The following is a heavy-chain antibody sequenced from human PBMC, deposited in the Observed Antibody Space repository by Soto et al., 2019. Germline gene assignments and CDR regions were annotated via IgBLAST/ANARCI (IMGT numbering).Heavy chain of an antibody. CDR1: GFTFSDYY. V-gene: IGHV3-11*01. Sequence: VGSLRLSCAASGFTFSDYYMNWIRQAPGKGLEWVSYISSGAITIYYADSVKGRFTISRDNAKNSLYLQMNSLRAEDTAVYYCAGQYSSSSVEFWGQGTLVTVSS. D-gene: IGHD6-6*01. CDR3: AGQYSSSSVEF. CDR2: ISSGAITI. J-gene: IGHJ4*02.